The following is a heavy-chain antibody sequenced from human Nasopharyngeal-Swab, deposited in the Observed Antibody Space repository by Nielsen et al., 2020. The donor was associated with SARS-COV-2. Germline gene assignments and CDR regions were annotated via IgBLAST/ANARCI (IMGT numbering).Heavy chain of an antibody. D-gene: IGHD6-19*01. J-gene: IGHJ6*03. V-gene: IGHV3-7*01. Sequence: GESLKISCAASGFTFSNYRMSWVRQAPGKGLEWVSNINEDGSEKYYVDSVKGRFTISRDNAKNSLYLQMHSLRAEDTAVYFCASNSWQWGVYSYYYMDVWGKGTTVAVSS. CDR2: INEDGSEK. CDR1: GFTFSNYR. CDR3: ASNSWQWGVYSYYYMDV.